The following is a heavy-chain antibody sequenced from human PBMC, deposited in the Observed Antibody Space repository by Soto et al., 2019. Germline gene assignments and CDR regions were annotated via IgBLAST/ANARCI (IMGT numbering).Heavy chain of an antibody. Sequence: PSETLSLTCTVSGCYISSSSYYWGWIRQPPGKGLEWIGSIYYSGSTYYNPSLKSRVTISVDTSKNQFSLKLSSVTAADTAVYYCARQGGGFVVVTAMFDYWGQGTLVTVSS. V-gene: IGHV4-39*01. D-gene: IGHD2-21*02. CDR1: GCYISSSSYY. CDR3: ARQGGGFVVVTAMFDY. CDR2: IYYSGST. J-gene: IGHJ4*02.